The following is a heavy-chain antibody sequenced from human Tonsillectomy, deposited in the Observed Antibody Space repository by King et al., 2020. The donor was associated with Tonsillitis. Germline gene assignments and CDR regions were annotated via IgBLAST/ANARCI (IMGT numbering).Heavy chain of an antibody. CDR2: ISWDDGST. J-gene: IGHJ6*02. CDR1: GFTFDDYT. D-gene: IGHD3-10*01. CDR3: AKDNPYGSGSYYNIYGMDV. Sequence: QLVQSGGVVVQPGGSLRLSCAASGFTFDDYTVHWVRQAPGKGLEWVSLISWDDGSTYYADSVKGRFTISRDNSKNSLYLQMNSLRTEDTALYYCAKDNPYGSGSYYNIYGMDVWGQGTTVTVSS. V-gene: IGHV3-43*01.